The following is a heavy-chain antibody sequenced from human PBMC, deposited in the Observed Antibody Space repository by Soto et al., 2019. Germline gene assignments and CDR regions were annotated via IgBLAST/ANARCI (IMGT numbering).Heavy chain of an antibody. CDR3: ARDGAARPDYYYYGMAV. D-gene: IGHD6-6*01. CDR2: INSDGSST. V-gene: IGHV3-74*01. CDR1: GFTFSSYW. Sequence: GGSLRLSCAASGFTFSSYWMHWVRQAPGKGLVWVSRINSDGSSTSYADSVKGRFTISRDNAKNTLYLQMNSLRAEDTAVYYCARDGAARPDYYYYGMAVWGQGTTVTVSS. J-gene: IGHJ6*01.